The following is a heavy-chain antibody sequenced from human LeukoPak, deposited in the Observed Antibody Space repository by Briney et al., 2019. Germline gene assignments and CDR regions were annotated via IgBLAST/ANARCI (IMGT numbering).Heavy chain of an antibody. J-gene: IGHJ1*01. D-gene: IGHD6-13*01. CDR1: GGSFSGYY. CDR2: INHSGST. CDR3: ARGGRIAAAGAYFQH. Sequence: SETLSLTCAVYGGSFSGYYWSWIRQPPEKGLEWIGEINHSGSTNYNPSLKSRVTISVDTSKNQFSLKLSSVTAADTAVYYCARGGRIAAAGAYFQHWGQGTLVTVSS. V-gene: IGHV4-34*01.